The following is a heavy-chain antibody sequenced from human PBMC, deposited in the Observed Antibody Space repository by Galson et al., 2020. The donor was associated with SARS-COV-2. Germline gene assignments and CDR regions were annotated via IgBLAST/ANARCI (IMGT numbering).Heavy chain of an antibody. CDR3: ARGAPGY. V-gene: IGHV4-34*01. J-gene: IGHJ4*02. Sequence: SETLSLTCAVYGGSFSDYKWTWIRQPPGKGLEWIGQIDHSGTTSYNPSLKNRVTMSIDTSRRQFSVSLTSVTAADTAVYYCARGAPGYWGQGTLVTVSS. CDR1: GGSFSDYK. CDR2: IDHSGTT.